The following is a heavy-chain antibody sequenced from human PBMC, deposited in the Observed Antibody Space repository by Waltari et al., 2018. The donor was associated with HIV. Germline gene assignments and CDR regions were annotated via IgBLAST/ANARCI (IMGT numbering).Heavy chain of an antibody. J-gene: IGHJ4*02. Sequence: EVLLVESGGGLVQPGGSLRLSCAASRFTFSNYWRNWVRQAPGKGLEWVANIKQDGSKKYYAQSVKGRFAISRDNAKNSLELQMKSLRAEDTAVYYCARSWDYGDNYDYWGQGTLVTVSS. CDR3: ARSWDYGDNYDY. V-gene: IGHV3-7*01. CDR2: IKQDGSKK. CDR1: RFTFSNYW. D-gene: IGHD4-17*01.